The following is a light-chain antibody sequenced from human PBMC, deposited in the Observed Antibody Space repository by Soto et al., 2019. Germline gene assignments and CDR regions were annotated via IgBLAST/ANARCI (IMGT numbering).Light chain of an antibody. V-gene: IGLV3-21*02. CDR3: QVWDTGSDHVV. Sequence: SYELTQPPSVSVAPGQTARITCGGNNIGRKSVHWYQQKPGQAPVMVVYDDSDPPSGIPERFSGSNSGNTATLTISRVEAGDEADYYCQVWDTGSDHVVFGGGTKVTVL. CDR2: DDS. CDR1: NIGRKS. J-gene: IGLJ2*01.